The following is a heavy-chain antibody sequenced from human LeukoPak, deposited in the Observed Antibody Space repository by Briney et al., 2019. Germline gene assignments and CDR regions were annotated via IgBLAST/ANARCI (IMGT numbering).Heavy chain of an antibody. CDR3: AQSGSYAAFYH. CDR1: GFTFSDHY. V-gene: IGHV3-72*01. Sequence: GGSLRLSCAASGFTFSDHYMDWVRQAAGQGLEWVGRIRNKANSYTTEYAASVKGRFTISRDDSKNSLYLQMNSLKTEDTAVYYCAQSGSYAAFYHWGQGTLVTVSS. D-gene: IGHD3-16*01. CDR2: IRNKANSYTT. J-gene: IGHJ4*02.